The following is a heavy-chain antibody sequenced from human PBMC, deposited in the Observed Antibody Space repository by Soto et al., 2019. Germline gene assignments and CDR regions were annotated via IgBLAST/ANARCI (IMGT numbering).Heavy chain of an antibody. V-gene: IGHV3-33*01. CDR1: GFTFSSYG. D-gene: IGHD3-22*01. CDR2: IWYDGSNK. Sequence: GGSLRLSCAASGFTFSSYGMHWLRQAPGKGLEWVAVIWYDGSNKYYADSVKGRFTISRDNSKNTLYLQMNSLRAEDTAVYYCARDGYYYDSSGPFDYWGQGTLVTVSS. CDR3: ARDGYYYDSSGPFDY. J-gene: IGHJ4*02.